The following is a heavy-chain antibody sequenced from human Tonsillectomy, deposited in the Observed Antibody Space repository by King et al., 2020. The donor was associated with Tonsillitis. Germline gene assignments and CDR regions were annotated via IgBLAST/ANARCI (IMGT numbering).Heavy chain of an antibody. CDR3: AKVRTTVTPDRHFDL. D-gene: IGHD4-17*01. J-gene: IGHJ2*01. CDR2: ISPSGDTT. CDR1: GFTFSNYG. V-gene: IGHV3-23*04. Sequence: VQLVESGGGLVQPGGSLRLSCAASGFTFSNYGMTWVRQAPGKGLEWVSAISPSGDTTYYADSVKGRYTISRDNSKKTLYVQMNSLRAEDTALYYCAKVRTTVTPDRHFDLWGRGTLVTVSS.